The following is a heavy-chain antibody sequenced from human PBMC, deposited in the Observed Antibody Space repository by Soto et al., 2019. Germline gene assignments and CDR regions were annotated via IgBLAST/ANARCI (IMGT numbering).Heavy chain of an antibody. V-gene: IGHV3-7*01. CDR3: ARESSIAARVITIFRRTPDAVDI. CDR1: GFTFSSYW. Sequence: EVQLVESGGGLVQPGGSLILSCAASGFTFSSYWMSWVRQAPGKGLEWVANIKQDGIEKYYVDSVKGRFTISRDNAKNSLYMQLNSLRAEDTAVYYCARESSIAARVITIFRRTPDAVDIWGQGTMVTVSS. J-gene: IGHJ3*02. CDR2: IKQDGIEK. D-gene: IGHD6-6*01.